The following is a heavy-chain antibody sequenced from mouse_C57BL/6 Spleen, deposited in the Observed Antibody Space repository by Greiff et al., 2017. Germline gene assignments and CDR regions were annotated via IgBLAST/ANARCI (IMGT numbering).Heavy chain of an antibody. D-gene: IGHD2-13*01. CDR2: INPSTGGT. J-gene: IGHJ4*01. Sequence: EVQRVESGPELVKPGASVKISCTASGFSFTGYYMNWVKQSPDKSLGWIGEINPSTGGTTYNQKFKAKATMTVDKSTSTAYMQLKSLTSEDSAVYCCARSDYPYAMDYWGQGTSVTVSS. CDR1: GFSFTGYY. CDR3: ARSDYPYAMDY. V-gene: IGHV1-42*01.